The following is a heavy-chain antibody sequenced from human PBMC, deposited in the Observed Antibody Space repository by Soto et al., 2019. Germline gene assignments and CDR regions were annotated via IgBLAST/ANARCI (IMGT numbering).Heavy chain of an antibody. V-gene: IGHV1-3*01. CDR3: ARALEYYYDSSTGAFDI. Sequence: ASVKVSCKASGYTFTSYAMHWVRQAPGQRLEWMGWINAGNGNTKYSQKFQGRVTITRDTSASTAYMELSSLRSEDTAVYYCARALEYYYDSSTGAFDIWGQGTMVTVSS. D-gene: IGHD3-22*01. J-gene: IGHJ3*02. CDR2: INAGNGNT. CDR1: GYTFTSYA.